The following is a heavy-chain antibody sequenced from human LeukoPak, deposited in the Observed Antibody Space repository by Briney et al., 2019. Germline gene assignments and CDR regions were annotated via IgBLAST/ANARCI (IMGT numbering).Heavy chain of an antibody. CDR2: IYPGDSDT. D-gene: IGHD1-20*01. J-gene: IGHJ3*02. CDR1: RYSFTSYW. V-gene: IGHV5-51*01. Sequence: GESLKISCKGFRYSFTSYWIGWVRRMPGKGLEWMGIIYPGDSDTRYSPSFQGQVTISADKSISTAYLQWSSLKASDTAMYYCARQSYNWNEAFDIWGQGTMVTVSS. CDR3: ARQSYNWNEAFDI.